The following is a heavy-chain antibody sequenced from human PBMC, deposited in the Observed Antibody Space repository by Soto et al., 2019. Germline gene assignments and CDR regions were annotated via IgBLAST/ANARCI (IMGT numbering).Heavy chain of an antibody. CDR1: GFTFRSHG. CDR2: IWYDGSHQ. J-gene: IGHJ4*02. V-gene: IGHV3-33*01. Sequence: QVKLVESGGGVVQPGRSLRLSCAASGFTFRSHGMHWVRQAPGKGLEWVAVIWYDGSHQYYGDSVKGRFTISRDNSKNTLSLQMNRLRAEDTAIYYCAREGYGGEARFDCWGQGTLVTVSS. D-gene: IGHD2-21*01. CDR3: AREGYGGEARFDC.